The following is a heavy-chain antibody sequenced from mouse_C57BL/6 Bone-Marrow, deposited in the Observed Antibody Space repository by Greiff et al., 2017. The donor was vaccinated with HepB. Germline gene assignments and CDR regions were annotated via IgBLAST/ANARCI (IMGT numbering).Heavy chain of an antibody. CDR1: GYSFTGYY. CDR3: ARYHYYGSSLYAMDY. CDR2: INPSTGGT. Sequence: EVQLQQSGPELVKPGASVKISCKASGYSFTGYYMHWVKQSSEKSLEWIGEINPSTGGTSYNQKFKGKATLTVDKSSSTAYMQLKSLTSEDSAVYYCARYHYYGSSLYAMDYWGQGTSVTVSS. V-gene: IGHV1-43*01. J-gene: IGHJ4*01. D-gene: IGHD1-1*01.